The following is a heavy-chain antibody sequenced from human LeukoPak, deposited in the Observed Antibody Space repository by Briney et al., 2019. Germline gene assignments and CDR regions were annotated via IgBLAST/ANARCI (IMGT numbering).Heavy chain of an antibody. CDR1: GYTFTGYY. J-gene: IGHJ4*02. CDR2: INPNSGGT. D-gene: IGHD5-18*01. CDR3: AREFGYGWRYYFDY. Sequence: ASVKVSCKASGYTFTGYYMLWVRQAPGQGLEWMGWINPNSGGTNYAQKFQGRVTMTRDTSISTAYMELSRLRSDDTAVYYCAREFGYGWRYYFDYWGQGTLVTVSS. V-gene: IGHV1-2*02.